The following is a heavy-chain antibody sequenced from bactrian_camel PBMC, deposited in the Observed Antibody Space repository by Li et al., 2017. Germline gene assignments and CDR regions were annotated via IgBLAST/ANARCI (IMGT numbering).Heavy chain of an antibody. CDR2: LWIGGAQT. CDR1: RYTYKRNC. CDR3: AADQLYGTCRDVLDFPA. J-gene: IGHJ4*01. D-gene: IGHD6*01. V-gene: IGHV3-3*01. Sequence: HVQLVESGGGSVQAGGSLGLSCAAGRYTYKRNCMGWFRQRPGKDREALAVLWIGGAQTTYADSVKGRFTITRDKARDLVYLQMNGLQPEDTGMYFCAADQLYGTCRDVLDFPARGQGTQVTVS.